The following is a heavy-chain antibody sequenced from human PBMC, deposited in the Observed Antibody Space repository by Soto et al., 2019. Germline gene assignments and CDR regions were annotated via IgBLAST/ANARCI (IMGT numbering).Heavy chain of an antibody. CDR2: ISYDGSNK. V-gene: IGHV3-30-3*01. Sequence: PGGSLRLSCAASGFTFSSYAMHWVRQAPGKGLEWVAVISYDGSNKYYADSVKGRFTISRDNSKNTLSLQMNSLRAEDTAVYFCARSLTTVPFDYWGQGTLVTVSS. CDR3: ARSLTTVPFDY. D-gene: IGHD1-26*01. CDR1: GFTFSSYA. J-gene: IGHJ4*02.